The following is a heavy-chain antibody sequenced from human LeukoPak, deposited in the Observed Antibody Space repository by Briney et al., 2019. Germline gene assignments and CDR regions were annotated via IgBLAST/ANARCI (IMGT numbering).Heavy chain of an antibody. V-gene: IGHV4-34*01. CDR3: ARARIAAARNYYYYYGMDV. Sequence: PSETLSLTCAVYGGSFSGYYWSWIRQPPGKGLEWIGEINHSGSTNYNPSLKSRVTISVDTSKNQLSLKLSSVTAADTAVYYCARARIAAARNYYYYYGMDVWGQGTTVTVSS. CDR1: GGSFSGYY. D-gene: IGHD6-13*01. CDR2: INHSGST. J-gene: IGHJ6*02.